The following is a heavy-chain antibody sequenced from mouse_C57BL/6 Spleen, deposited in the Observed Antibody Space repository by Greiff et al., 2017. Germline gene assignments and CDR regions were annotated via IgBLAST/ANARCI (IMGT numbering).Heavy chain of an antibody. CDR2: IYPGDGDT. Sequence: QVQLQQSGPELVKPGASVKISCKASGYAFSSSWMNWVKQRPGKGLEWIGRIYPGDGDTNYNGKFKGKATLTADKSSSTAYMQLSSLTSVDSAVYFCAYDYDGEGHYYAMGYGGQGTSVTVSS. J-gene: IGHJ4*01. CDR1: GYAFSSSW. D-gene: IGHD2-4*01. CDR3: AYDYDGEGHYYAMGY. V-gene: IGHV1-82*01.